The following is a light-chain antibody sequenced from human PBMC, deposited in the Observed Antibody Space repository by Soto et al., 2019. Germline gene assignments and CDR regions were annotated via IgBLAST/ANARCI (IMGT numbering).Light chain of an antibody. V-gene: IGKV3-11*01. J-gene: IGKJ1*01. Sequence: EIVLTQSPATLPLSPGERATHSCRASQSVSSYLAWYQQKPGQAPRLLIYDSSNSATGIPARFSGSGSGTDFTLTISSLEPEDFAVYYCQQRSNWPSWTFGQGTKVDIK. CDR1: QSVSSY. CDR2: DSS. CDR3: QQRSNWPSWT.